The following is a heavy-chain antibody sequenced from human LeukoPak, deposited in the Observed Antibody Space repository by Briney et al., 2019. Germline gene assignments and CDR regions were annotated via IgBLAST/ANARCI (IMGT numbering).Heavy chain of an antibody. D-gene: IGHD3-16*01. J-gene: IGHJ4*02. V-gene: IGHV4-31*11. CDR1: GGSIPSRGYY. CDR3: ARLDGAYFDY. CDR2: IYSSGST. Sequence: SETLSLTCAVSGGSIPSRGYYWSWIRQYPGKGLEWIGHIYSSGSTYYNPSFKSRHTISVDTSKNQFSLKVTSVTAADTAVYYCARLDGAYFDYWGRGTQVTVSS.